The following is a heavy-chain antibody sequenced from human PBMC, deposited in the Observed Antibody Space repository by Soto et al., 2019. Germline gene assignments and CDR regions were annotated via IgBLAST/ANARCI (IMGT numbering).Heavy chain of an antibody. CDR2: ITNDGKSA. V-gene: IGHV3-74*01. D-gene: IGHD3-16*01. CDR3: ARDIWGCAEG. CDR1: GFTFSSYW. J-gene: IGHJ6*04. Sequence: VQLVESGGGLVQPGGSLRLSCAASGFTFSSYWMQWVRQTPGKGLVWGGRITNDGKSAYYADSVKGRFTISRDIANNALYTKMNGLIDDVTSVFYFARDIWGCAEGWGKGTTVIVTS.